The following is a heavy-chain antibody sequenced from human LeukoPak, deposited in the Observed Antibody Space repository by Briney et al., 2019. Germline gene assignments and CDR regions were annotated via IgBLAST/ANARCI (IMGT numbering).Heavy chain of an antibody. CDR2: SSYTADS. D-gene: IGHD3-10*01. CDR1: GGSISSFY. V-gene: IGHV4-59*12. CDR3: AASSRSGSYRAH. J-gene: IGHJ4*02. Sequence: PSETLSLTCSLSGGSISSFYLSWIRQLPGKGLEWIGYSSYTADSNYNPSHKSRVTISIDTSKNQFSLRLTSVTAADTAVYYCAASSRSGSYRAHWGQGTLVTVSS.